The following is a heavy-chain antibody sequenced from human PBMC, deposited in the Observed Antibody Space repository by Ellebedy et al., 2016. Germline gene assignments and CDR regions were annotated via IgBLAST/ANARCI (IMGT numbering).Heavy chain of an antibody. CDR2: ISYDGSNK. Sequence: GGSLRLSXAASGFTFSSYAMHWVRQAPGKGLEWVAVISYDGSNKYYADSVKGRFTISRDNSKNTLYLQMNSLRAEDTAVYYCARSDYGDYYHFDYWGQGTLVTVSS. D-gene: IGHD4-17*01. V-gene: IGHV3-30-3*01. CDR1: GFTFSSYA. CDR3: ARSDYGDYYHFDY. J-gene: IGHJ4*02.